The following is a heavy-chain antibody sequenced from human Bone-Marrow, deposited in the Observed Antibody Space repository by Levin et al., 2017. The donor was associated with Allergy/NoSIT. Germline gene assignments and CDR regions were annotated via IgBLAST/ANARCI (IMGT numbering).Heavy chain of an antibody. V-gene: IGHV3-48*02. Sequence: PGGSLRLSCVASGFTFSTYSMNWVRQTPGKGLEWLSFISGSSTTIYYADSMEGRFTISRDNAKNSLYLQMNSLRDEDTAVDYCARDKAGADYYYGMDVWGQGTTVTVSS. J-gene: IGHJ6*02. D-gene: IGHD6-13*01. CDR3: ARDKAGADYYYGMDV. CDR1: GFTFSTYS. CDR2: ISGSSTTI.